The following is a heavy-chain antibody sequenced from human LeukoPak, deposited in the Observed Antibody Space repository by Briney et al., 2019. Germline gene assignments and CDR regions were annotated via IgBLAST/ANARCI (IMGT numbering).Heavy chain of an antibody. CDR1: GGSFSGYY. CDR3: AVGWKGYYFDY. Sequence: KTSETLSLTCAVYGGSFSGYYWSWIRQPPGQGLEWIGEINHSGSTNYNPSLKSRVTISVDTSKNQFSLKLSSVTAADTAVYYCAVGWKGYYFDYWGRGTLVTVSS. V-gene: IGHV4-34*01. D-gene: IGHD1-1*01. J-gene: IGHJ4*02. CDR2: INHSGST.